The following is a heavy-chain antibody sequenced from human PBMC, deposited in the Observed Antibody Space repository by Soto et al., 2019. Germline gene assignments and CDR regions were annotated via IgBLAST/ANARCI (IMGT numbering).Heavy chain of an antibody. CDR2: IYYSGST. Sequence: QLQLQESGPGLVKPSETLSLTCTVSGGSISSSSYYWGWIRQPPGKGLDWIGSIYYSGSTYYNPSLKSRVTISVDTSKNQFSLKLSSVTAADTAVYYCARATYYYGSGMEDFDYWGQGTLVTVSS. V-gene: IGHV4-39*01. D-gene: IGHD3-10*01. CDR1: GGSISSSSYY. J-gene: IGHJ4*02. CDR3: ARATYYYGSGMEDFDY.